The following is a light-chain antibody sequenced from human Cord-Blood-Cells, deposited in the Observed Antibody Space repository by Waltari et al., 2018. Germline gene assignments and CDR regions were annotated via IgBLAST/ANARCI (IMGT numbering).Light chain of an antibody. V-gene: IGLV2-14*01. J-gene: IGLJ2*01. CDR1: SSDVGGYHY. CDR3: SSYTSSSTLVV. CDR2: EVS. Sequence: QSALTQPASVSGSPGPSITISCPGTSSDVGGYHYVSWYQQHPGKAPKLMIYEVSNRPSGVSNRFSGSKSGNTASLTISGLQAEDEADYYCSSYTSSSTLVVFGGGTKLTVL.